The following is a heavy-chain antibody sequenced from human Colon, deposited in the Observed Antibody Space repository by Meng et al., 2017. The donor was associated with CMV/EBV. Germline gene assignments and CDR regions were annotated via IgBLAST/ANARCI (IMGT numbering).Heavy chain of an antibody. Sequence: GESLKISCAASGLTVNNNYMNWVRQTPGKGLEWVSVLYSDGSTLGAYTHYADSVKGRFTISRDNSKNTLYLQMNSLRAEDTAVYYCARGEGVAAARDYYYGMDVWGQGTTVTVSS. CDR3: ARGEGVAAARDYYYGMDV. D-gene: IGHD6-13*01. CDR1: GLTVNNNY. V-gene: IGHV3-53*05. J-gene: IGHJ6*02. CDR2: LYSDGST.